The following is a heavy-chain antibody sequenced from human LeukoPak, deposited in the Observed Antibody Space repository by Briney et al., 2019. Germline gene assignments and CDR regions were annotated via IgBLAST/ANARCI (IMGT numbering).Heavy chain of an antibody. CDR1: GFTFSSYW. Sequence: PGGSLRPSCAASGFTFSSYWMSWVRQAPGKGLEWVANIKQDGSEKYYVDSVKGRFTISRDNAKNSLYLQMNSLRAEDTAVYYCARVLDFWSGSADYWGQGTLVTVSS. CDR3: ARVLDFWSGSADY. CDR2: IKQDGSEK. D-gene: IGHD3-3*01. J-gene: IGHJ4*02. V-gene: IGHV3-7*03.